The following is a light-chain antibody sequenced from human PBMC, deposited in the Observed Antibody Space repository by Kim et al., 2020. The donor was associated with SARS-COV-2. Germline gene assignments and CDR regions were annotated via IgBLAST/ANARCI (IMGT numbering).Light chain of an antibody. J-gene: IGKJ3*01. CDR2: GAS. CDR3: LQDNTHPFT. V-gene: IGKV1-17*01. CDR1: QDMRKH. Sequence: ASVGDRVTITGRASQDMRKHLAWYQQNPGRAPKRLIYGASTVQSGVPSRFSGIGSGTDFPLTISSLQPEDFATYFCLQDNTHPFTFGEGTKVDIK.